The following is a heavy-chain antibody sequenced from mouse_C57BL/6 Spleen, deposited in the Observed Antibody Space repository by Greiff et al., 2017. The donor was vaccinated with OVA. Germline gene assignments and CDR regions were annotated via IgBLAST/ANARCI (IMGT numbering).Heavy chain of an antibody. CDR1: GYTFTSYW. J-gene: IGHJ4*01. Sequence: VQLQESGAELVKPGASVKMSCKASGYTFTSYWLTWVKQRPGQGLEWIGDIYPGSGSTNYNEKFKSKATLTVDTSSSTAYMQLSSLTSEDSAVYYCARWGAMDYWGQGTSVTVSS. CDR2: IYPGSGST. V-gene: IGHV1-55*01. CDR3: ARWGAMDY.